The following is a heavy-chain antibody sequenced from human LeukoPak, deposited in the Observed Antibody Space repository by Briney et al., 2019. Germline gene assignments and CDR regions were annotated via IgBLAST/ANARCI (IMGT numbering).Heavy chain of an antibody. V-gene: IGHV1-8*01. J-gene: IGHJ5*02. CDR2: MNPNSGNT. D-gene: IGHD4-17*01. Sequence: ASVKVSCKASGYTFTSYDINWVRQATGQGLEWMGWMNPNSGNTGYAQKFQGRVTMTRNTSISTAYMELSSLRSADTAVYYCARGDYGDYVVNWFDPWGQGTLVTVSS. CDR1: GYTFTSYD. CDR3: ARGDYGDYVVNWFDP.